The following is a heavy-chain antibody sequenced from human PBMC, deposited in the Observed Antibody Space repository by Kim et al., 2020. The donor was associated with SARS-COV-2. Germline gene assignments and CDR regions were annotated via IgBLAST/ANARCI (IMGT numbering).Heavy chain of an antibody. Sequence: GGSLRLSCAASGFTFSSYGMHWVRQAPGKGLEWVAVISYDGSNKYYADSVKGRFTISRDNSKNTLYLQMNSLRAEDTAVYYCARASLHCSGGSCYSFFDYWGQGTLVTVSS. V-gene: IGHV3-33*05. CDR2: ISYDGSNK. D-gene: IGHD2-15*01. CDR1: GFTFSSYG. CDR3: ARASLHCSGGSCYSFFDY. J-gene: IGHJ4*02.